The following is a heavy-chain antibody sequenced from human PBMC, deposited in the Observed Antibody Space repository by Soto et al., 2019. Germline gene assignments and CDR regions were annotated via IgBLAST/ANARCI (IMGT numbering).Heavy chain of an antibody. V-gene: IGHV3-23*01. CDR1: GFTIGSHA. D-gene: IGHD2-8*01. Sequence: GGSLRLSCAASGFTIGSHAMSWVRQAPGKGLEWVSSISGSGDGTYYGDSVKGRFTISRDSSSSTLYLQMDNLRGEDTAVYFCTRSRRSILMVYGFGGMDVWGQGTTVTVSS. CDR3: TRSRRSILMVYGFGGMDV. J-gene: IGHJ6*02. CDR2: ISGSGDGT.